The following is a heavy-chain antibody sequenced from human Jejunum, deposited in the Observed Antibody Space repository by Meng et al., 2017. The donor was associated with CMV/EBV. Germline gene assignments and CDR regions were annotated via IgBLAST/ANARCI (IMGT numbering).Heavy chain of an antibody. D-gene: IGHD3-22*01. CDR2: ISPSGNI. J-gene: IGHJ4*02. CDR1: GDSISNYF. V-gene: IGHV4-4*07. Sequence: QVHHQESCPGLVRPSETLSLSCTVSGDSISNYFWSWIRQPAGKKLEWIGRISPSGNINYIPSLKGRVPMSFDTSNNQIFLNLNSVTAADTALYYCARGESRGYYYFDYWGQGILVTVSS. CDR3: ARGESRGYYYFDY.